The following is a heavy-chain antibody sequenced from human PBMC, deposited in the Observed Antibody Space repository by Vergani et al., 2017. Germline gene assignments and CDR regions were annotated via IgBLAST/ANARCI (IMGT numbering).Heavy chain of an antibody. CDR3: AKDRGCCSSTMGTIDY. Sequence: VQLLESGGGVVQPGRSLRLSCAASGFTFISYGMHWVRQAPGKGLEWVAVIWYDGSNKYYADSVKGRFTISRDKSKTTLYLQMNSLRAEDTAVYYCAKDRGCCSSTMGTIDYWGQGTLVTVSS. CDR1: GFTFISYG. J-gene: IGHJ4*02. D-gene: IGHD2-2*01. CDR2: IWYDGSNK. V-gene: IGHV3-33*03.